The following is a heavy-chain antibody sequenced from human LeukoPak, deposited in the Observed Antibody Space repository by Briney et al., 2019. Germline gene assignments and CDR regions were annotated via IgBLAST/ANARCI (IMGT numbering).Heavy chain of an antibody. V-gene: IGHV4-59*01. Sequence: PSETLSLTCPVSGGSISNYYYWTWIRQPPGKGLEWIGYVYYTGSTNFNPSLKSRVTMSLDTSRNQFSLQLTSLTAADTAVYYCARGAMATTPFFDYWGQGALVTVSS. J-gene: IGHJ4*02. CDR3: ARGAMATTPFFDY. CDR2: VYYTGST. D-gene: IGHD5-24*01. CDR1: GGSISNYY.